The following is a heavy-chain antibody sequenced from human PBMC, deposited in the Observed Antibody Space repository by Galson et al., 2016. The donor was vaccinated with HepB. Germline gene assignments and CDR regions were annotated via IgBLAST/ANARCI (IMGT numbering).Heavy chain of an antibody. J-gene: IGHJ4*02. D-gene: IGHD3-10*01. CDR1: GLTFSGYG. V-gene: IGHV3-30*18. CDR2: LSYDGSNE. CDR3: AKLGVHPTLFDS. Sequence: SLRLSCAASGLTFSGYGMHWVRQAPGKGLEWVGLLSYDGSNEYYGDSVRGRFTISRDNSKNTLYLQMSSLRPEDTAVYYCAKLGVHPTLFDSWGQGTLVTVSS.